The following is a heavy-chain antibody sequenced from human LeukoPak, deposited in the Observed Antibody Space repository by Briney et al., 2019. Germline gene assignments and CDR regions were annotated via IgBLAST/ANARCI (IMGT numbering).Heavy chain of an antibody. D-gene: IGHD5-18*01. Sequence: PSETLSLTCAVYGGSFSGYYWGWIRQPPGKGLEWIATVYYTGSTYYNPSLKSRVTISIDTSKSHFSLKLSSMTAADTAVYYCARHDQMVTHVDYWGQGTLVAVSS. CDR1: GGSFSGYY. V-gene: IGHV4-39*01. J-gene: IGHJ4*02. CDR2: VYYTGST. CDR3: ARHDQMVTHVDY.